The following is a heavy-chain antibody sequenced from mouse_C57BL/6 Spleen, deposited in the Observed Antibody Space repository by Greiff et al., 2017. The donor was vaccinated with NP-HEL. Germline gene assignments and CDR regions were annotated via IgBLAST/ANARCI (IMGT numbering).Heavy chain of an antibody. CDR3: ARFYYGNYYFDY. V-gene: IGHV5-9*01. CDR1: GFTFSSYP. CDR2: ISGGGGNT. J-gene: IGHJ2*01. Sequence: EVNVVESGGGLVKPGGSLKLSCAASGFTFSSYPMSWVRQTPEKRLEWVATISGGGGNTYYPDSVKGRFTISRDNAKNTLYLQMSSRRSEDTALYYCARFYYGNYYFDYWGQGTTLTVSS. D-gene: IGHD2-1*01.